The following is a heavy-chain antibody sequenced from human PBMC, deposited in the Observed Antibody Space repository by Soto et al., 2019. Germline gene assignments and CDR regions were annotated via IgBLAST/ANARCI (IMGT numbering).Heavy chain of an antibody. J-gene: IGHJ4*02. CDR2: IYYSGST. D-gene: IGHD3-3*01. V-gene: IGHV4-61*01. Sequence: QVQLQESGPGLVKPSETLSLTCTVSGGSVSSGSYYWSWIRQPPGKGLEWIGYIYYSGSTNYNPSLKSRVTISVDTSKNQFSLKLSSVTAADTAVYYCAREGEYYDFWSGPLDWGQGTLVTVSS. CDR3: AREGEYYDFWSGPLD. CDR1: GGSVSSGSYY.